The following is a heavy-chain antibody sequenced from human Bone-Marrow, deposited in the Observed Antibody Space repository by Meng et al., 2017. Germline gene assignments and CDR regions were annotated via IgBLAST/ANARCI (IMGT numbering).Heavy chain of an antibody. D-gene: IGHD3-22*01. CDR2: ISYDGSNK. J-gene: IGHJ6*02. Sequence: GESLKISCAASGFTFSSYAMHWVRQAPGKGLEWVAVISYDGSNKYYADSVKGRFTISRDNSKNTLYLQMNSLRAEDTAVYYCAREGIDVHYYVSSGYYYGMDVWGQGTKVTVSS. CDR1: GFTFSSYA. CDR3: AREGIDVHYYVSSGYYYGMDV. V-gene: IGHV3-30*04.